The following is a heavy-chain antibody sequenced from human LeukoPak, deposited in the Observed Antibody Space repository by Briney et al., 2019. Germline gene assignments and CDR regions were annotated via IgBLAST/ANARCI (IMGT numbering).Heavy chain of an antibody. V-gene: IGHV3-33*01. Sequence: GGSLRLSCVVSGVSLSSHGMHWVRQAPGKGLEWLTFTWSDGRSEYYADSGKGRFTVSRDNSKNTVYLQINSLRVEDTAVYYCARDGGNDYFDSWGQGTLVTVSS. CDR2: TWSDGRSE. D-gene: IGHD3-3*01. CDR1: GVSLSSHG. CDR3: ARDGGNDYFDS. J-gene: IGHJ4*02.